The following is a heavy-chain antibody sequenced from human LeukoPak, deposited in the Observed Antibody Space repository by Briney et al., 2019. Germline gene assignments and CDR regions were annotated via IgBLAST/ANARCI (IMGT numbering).Heavy chain of an antibody. CDR3: ATPTHF. J-gene: IGHJ4*02. CDR1: GFTFSSYG. D-gene: IGHD2/OR15-2a*01. Sequence: GGSLRLSCAASGFTFSSYGMHWVRQAPGKGLEWVAVISYDGSNKYYADSVKGRFTISRDNSKNTLYLQMNSLRAEDTAVYYCATPTHFWGQGTLVTVSS. CDR2: ISYDGSNK. V-gene: IGHV3-30*03.